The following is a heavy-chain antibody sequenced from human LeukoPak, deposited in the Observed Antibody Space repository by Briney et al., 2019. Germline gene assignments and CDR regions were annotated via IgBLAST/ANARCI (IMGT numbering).Heavy chain of an antibody. D-gene: IGHD3-3*01. CDR3: AADGTGVGDY. V-gene: IGHV1-2*02. J-gene: IGHJ4*02. Sequence: ASVKVSCKASGYTFTGYYMHWVRQAPGQGLEWMGWINPNSGGTNYAQKFQGRVTMTRDMSTSTAYMELSSLRSEDTAVYYCAADGTGVGDYWGQGTLVIVSS. CDR2: INPNSGGT. CDR1: GYTFTGYY.